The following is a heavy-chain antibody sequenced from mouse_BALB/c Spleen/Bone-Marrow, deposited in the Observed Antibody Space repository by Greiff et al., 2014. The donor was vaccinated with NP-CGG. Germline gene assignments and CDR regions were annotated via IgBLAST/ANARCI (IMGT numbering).Heavy chain of an antibody. CDR2: IDPANGNS. CDR3: ARSYRYTRFAY. D-gene: IGHD2-14*01. Sequence: EVQLQQSGAELVKPGASVKLSCTGSGFNIKDTYMHWVKQRPEQGLEWIGRIDPANGNSKYDPKFQGKATITADTSSNTAYLQLSSLTSEDTAVYYCARSYRYTRFAYWGQGTLVTVSA. CDR1: GFNIKDTY. V-gene: IGHV14-3*02. J-gene: IGHJ3*01.